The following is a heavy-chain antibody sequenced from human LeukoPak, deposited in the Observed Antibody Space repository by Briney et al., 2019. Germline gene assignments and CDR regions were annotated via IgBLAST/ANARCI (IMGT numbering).Heavy chain of an antibody. Sequence: SETLSLTCAVSGGSISSDNWWSWIRQPPGKGLEWIGEVLRSGSTNYNPSLKSRDTMSIDTSKNQFSLKLNSVTAADTAVYYCATYYDISGYRFDYWGQGTLVTVSS. J-gene: IGHJ4*02. CDR1: GGSISSDNW. CDR2: VLRSGST. CDR3: ATYYDISGYRFDY. V-gene: IGHV4-4*02. D-gene: IGHD3-22*01.